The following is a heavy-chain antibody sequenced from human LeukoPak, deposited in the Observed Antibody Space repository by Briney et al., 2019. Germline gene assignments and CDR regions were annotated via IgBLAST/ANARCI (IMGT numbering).Heavy chain of an antibody. CDR1: GGSISSYY. Sequence: SETLSLTCTVSGGSISSYYWSWIRQPPGKGLEWIGRIYTSGSTNYNPSLKSRVTMSVDTSKNQFSLKLSSVTAADTAVYYCARDFLGYSYGWDYYYMDVWGKGTTVTVSS. V-gene: IGHV4-4*07. D-gene: IGHD5-18*01. J-gene: IGHJ6*03. CDR2: IYTSGST. CDR3: ARDFLGYSYGWDYYYMDV.